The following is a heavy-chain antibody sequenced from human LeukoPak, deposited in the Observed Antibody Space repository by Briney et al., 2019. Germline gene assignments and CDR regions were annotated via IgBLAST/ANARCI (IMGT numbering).Heavy chain of an antibody. D-gene: IGHD5-12*01. Sequence: PSETLSLTCTVSGGSISSYYWSWIRQPPGKGLEWIGYIYYSGSTNYNPSLKSRVTISVDTSKNQFSLKLSSVTAADTAVYYGARLNSGYDAFDIWGQGTMVTVSS. CDR1: GGSISSYY. CDR3: ARLNSGYDAFDI. V-gene: IGHV4-59*08. J-gene: IGHJ3*02. CDR2: IYYSGST.